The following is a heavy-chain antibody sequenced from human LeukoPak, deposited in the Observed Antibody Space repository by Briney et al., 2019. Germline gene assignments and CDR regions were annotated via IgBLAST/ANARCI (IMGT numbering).Heavy chain of an antibody. Sequence: SETLSLTCTVSGDSISSSSSYWGWIRQPPGKGLEWIGSIYYSGSTNYNPSLKSRVTISVDTSKNQFYTAVYYCARGSMVRGFDPWGQGTLVTVSS. J-gene: IGHJ5*02. CDR3: P. V-gene: IGHV4-39*07. CDR1: GDSISSSSSY. CDR2: IYYSGST. D-gene: IGHD3-10*01.